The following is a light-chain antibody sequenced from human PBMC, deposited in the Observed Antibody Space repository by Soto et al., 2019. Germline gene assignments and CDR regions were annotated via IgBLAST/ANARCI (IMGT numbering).Light chain of an antibody. CDR2: GAS. V-gene: IGKV3-20*01. CDR1: QSISSF. CDR3: QQYGNSPQT. Sequence: EIVLTQSPGTLSLSPGERATLSCRASQSISSFLAWYQQKPGQAPRLLIYGASTRATGIPDRFSGSGSGTDFTLTIARLEPGDFAVYYCQQYGNSPQTFGQGTKVDIK. J-gene: IGKJ1*01.